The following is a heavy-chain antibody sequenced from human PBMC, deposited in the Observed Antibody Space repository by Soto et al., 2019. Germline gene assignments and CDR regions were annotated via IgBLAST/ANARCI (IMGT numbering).Heavy chain of an antibody. CDR2: INSDGSST. J-gene: IGHJ6*02. V-gene: IGHV3-74*01. CDR3: ARGTTVGYDFWSGYYTPYYYYYGMDV. D-gene: IGHD3-3*01. CDR1: GFTFSSYW. Sequence: QPGGSLRLSCAASGFTFSSYWMHWVRQAPGKGLVWVSRINSDGSSTSYADSVKGRFTISRDNAKNTLYLQMNSLRAEDTAVYYCARGTTVGYDFWSGYYTPYYYYYGMDVWGQGTTVTVSS.